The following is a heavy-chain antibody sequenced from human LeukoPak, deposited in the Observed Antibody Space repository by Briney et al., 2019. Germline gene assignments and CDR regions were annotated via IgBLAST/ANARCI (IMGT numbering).Heavy chain of an antibody. Sequence: ASVKVSCKASGYTFISYYLHWVRQAPGRGLEWMGIINPRGGSTSFAQKFQGRVTMTGDTSTSTVYMELSSLTSEDTAVYYCARAPGYYYGMDVWGPGTTVTVSS. CDR1: GYTFISYY. CDR2: INPRGGST. V-gene: IGHV1-46*01. CDR3: ARAPGYYYGMDV. J-gene: IGHJ6*02.